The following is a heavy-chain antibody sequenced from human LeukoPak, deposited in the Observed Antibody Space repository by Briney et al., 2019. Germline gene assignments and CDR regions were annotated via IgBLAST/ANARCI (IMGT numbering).Heavy chain of an antibody. CDR1: GGSISSGSYY. V-gene: IGHV4-61*02. Sequence: PSQTLSLTCTVSGGSISSGSYYWRWIRQPAGTGLEWIGRIYTSGSTNYNPSLKSRVTISVDTSKNQFSLKLSSVTAADTAVYYCARDRITIFGVVTLDYWGQGTLVTVSS. D-gene: IGHD3-3*01. CDR2: IYTSGST. J-gene: IGHJ4*02. CDR3: ARDRITIFGVVTLDY.